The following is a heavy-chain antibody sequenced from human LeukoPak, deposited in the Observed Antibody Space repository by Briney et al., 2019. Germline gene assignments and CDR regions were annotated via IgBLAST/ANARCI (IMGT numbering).Heavy chain of an antibody. Sequence: ASVKVSRKASGYTFTSYGISWVRQAPGQGLEWMGLISAYNGNTNYAQKLQGRVTMTTDTSTSTAYMELRSLRSDDTAVYYCARDARTTVTTGLLDPDLYYGMDVWGQGTTVTVSS. CDR1: GYTFTSYG. CDR3: ARDARTTVTTGLLDPDLYYGMDV. CDR2: ISAYNGNT. V-gene: IGHV1-18*01. J-gene: IGHJ6*02. D-gene: IGHD4-17*01.